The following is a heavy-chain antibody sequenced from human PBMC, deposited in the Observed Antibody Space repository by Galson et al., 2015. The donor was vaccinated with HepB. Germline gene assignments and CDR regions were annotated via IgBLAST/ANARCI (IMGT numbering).Heavy chain of an antibody. CDR2: ISSSGSTI. J-gene: IGHJ5*02. CDR3: ARVRGADNWFDP. Sequence: SWIRQAPGKGLEWVSYISSSGSTIYYADSVEGRFTISRDNAKNSLYLQMNSLRAEDTAVYYCARVRGADNWFDPWGQGTLVTVSS. V-gene: IGHV3-11*01.